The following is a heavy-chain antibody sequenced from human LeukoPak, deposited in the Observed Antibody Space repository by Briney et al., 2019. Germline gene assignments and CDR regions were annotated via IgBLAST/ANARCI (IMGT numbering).Heavy chain of an antibody. CDR3: ARDLGHTGYDLYDY. V-gene: IGHV3-7*01. CDR2: MKQDGSEK. CDR1: GINLRGYW. D-gene: IGHD5-12*01. Sequence: GGSLRLSCAVSGINLRGYWMAWVRQAPGKGLEWVANMKQDGSEKYYVDSVKGRFTISRDNAKNSLYLEMNSLRVEDTAVYYCARDLGHTGYDLYDYWGQGTLVTVSS. J-gene: IGHJ4*02.